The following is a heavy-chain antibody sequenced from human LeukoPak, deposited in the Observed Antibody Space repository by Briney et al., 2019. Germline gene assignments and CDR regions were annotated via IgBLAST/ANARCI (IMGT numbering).Heavy chain of an antibody. CDR1: GASIRSSGYY. Sequence: SETLSLTCTVSGASIRSSGYYWGWIRQRQGKGVGWIGRIYYSGNTYYNPSHISRVTISVDRSEDQFSLNLSSVTAADTAVYYCARRSCGGDCYEYMVDWYFYLSGRGTLVTVSP. CDR3: ARRSCGGDCYEYMVDWYFYL. V-gene: IGHV4-39*01. J-gene: IGHJ2*01. D-gene: IGHD2-21*01. CDR2: IYYSGNT.